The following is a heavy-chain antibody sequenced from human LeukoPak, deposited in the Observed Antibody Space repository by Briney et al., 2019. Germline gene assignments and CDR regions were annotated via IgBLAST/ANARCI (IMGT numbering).Heavy chain of an antibody. CDR1: GGSISSYY. CDR2: IYYSGST. CDR3: ARDVRDYYGSGSYQSWFDP. D-gene: IGHD3-10*01. V-gene: IGHV4-59*01. J-gene: IGHJ5*02. Sequence: SETLSFTCTVSGGSISSYYWSWIRQPPGKGLEWIGYIYYSGSTNYNPSLKSRVTISVDTSKDQFSLKLSSVTAADTAVYYCARDVRDYYGSGSYQSWFDPWGQGTLVTVSS.